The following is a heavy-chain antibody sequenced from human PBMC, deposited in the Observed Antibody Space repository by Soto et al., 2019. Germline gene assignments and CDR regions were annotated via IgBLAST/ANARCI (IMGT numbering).Heavy chain of an antibody. V-gene: IGHV3-13*01. J-gene: IGHJ4*02. CDR1: GFTFSSYD. D-gene: IGHD2-2*02. CDR2: IGTAGDT. CDR3: ARAARGCSSTSCYRGSFDY. Sequence: VGSLRLSCAASGFTFSSYDMHWVRQATGKGLEWVSAIGTAGDTYYPGSVKGRFTISRENAKNSLYLQMNSLRARDTAVYYCARAARGCSSTSCYRGSFDYWGQGTLVTVSS.